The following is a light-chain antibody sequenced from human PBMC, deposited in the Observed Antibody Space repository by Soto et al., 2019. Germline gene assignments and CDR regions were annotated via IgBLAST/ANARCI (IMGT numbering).Light chain of an antibody. CDR2: GNS. Sequence: QSVLTQPPSVSGAPGQRVTIYCTGSSSNIGAGYDVHWYQQLPGTAPKLLIYGNSNRPSGVPDRFSGSKSGTSASLAITGIQAEDEADYYCQSYDSSLSGSVVFGVGTKVTVL. CDR1: SSNIGAGYD. V-gene: IGLV1-40*01. J-gene: IGLJ2*01. CDR3: QSYDSSLSGSVV.